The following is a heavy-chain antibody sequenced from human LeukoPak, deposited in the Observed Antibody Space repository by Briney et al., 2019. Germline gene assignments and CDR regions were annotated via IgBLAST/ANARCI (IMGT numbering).Heavy chain of an antibody. CDR3: ARDTYDYVWGSYRWKYYFDY. CDR1: GFTFSSYA. J-gene: IGHJ4*02. CDR2: ISSSSSFI. D-gene: IGHD3-16*02. Sequence: GGSLRLSCAASGFTFSSYAMSWVRQAPGKGLEWVSSISSSSSFIYYADSVKGRFTISRDNARNSLYLQMNSLRAEDTAVYYCARDTYDYVWGSYRWKYYFDYWGQGTLVTVSS. V-gene: IGHV3-21*01.